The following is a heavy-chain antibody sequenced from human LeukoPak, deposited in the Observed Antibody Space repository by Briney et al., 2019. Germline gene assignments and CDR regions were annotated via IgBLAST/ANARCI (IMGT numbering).Heavy chain of an antibody. J-gene: IGHJ4*02. Sequence: SETLSLTCAVHGGTFSAYYWSWIRQPPGKWLEGVGEINPTGGTNSSPSLKSRVTMSIDTSKNHFSLNLTSVIAADTAVYYCARGDHYDSWSDYYTQTGYYFDYWGQGTLVSVSS. CDR2: INPTGGT. CDR3: ARGDHYDSWSDYYTQTGYYFDY. CDR1: GGTFSAYY. V-gene: IGHV4-34*01. D-gene: IGHD3-3*01.